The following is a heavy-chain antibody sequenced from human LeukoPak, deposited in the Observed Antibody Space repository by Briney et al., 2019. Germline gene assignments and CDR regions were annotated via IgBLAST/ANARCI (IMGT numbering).Heavy chain of an antibody. CDR1: GGSFSGYC. J-gene: IGHJ4*02. V-gene: IGHV4-34*01. CDR2: INHSGST. CDR3: VREGLYDSGGYYYGGYFDY. Sequence: KPSETLSLTCAVYGGSFSGYCWSWIRQPPGKGLEWIGEINHSGSTIYNPSLKSRVTISVDTYKNQFSLKLSSVTAADTAVYYCVREGLYDSGGYYYGGYFDYWGQATLVTVSS. D-gene: IGHD3-22*01.